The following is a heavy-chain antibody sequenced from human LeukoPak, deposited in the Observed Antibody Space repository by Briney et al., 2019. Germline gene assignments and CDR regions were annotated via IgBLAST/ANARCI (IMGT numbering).Heavy chain of an antibody. CDR2: IFPSGGEI. V-gene: IGHV3-23*01. CDR3: ATYRQVLLPFES. Sequence: GGSLRLSCAASGFTFSNYWMSWVRQAPGKGLEWVSSIFPSGGEIHYADSVRGRFTISRDNSKSTLSLQMNSLRAEDTAIYYCATYRQVLLPFESWGQGTLVTVSS. D-gene: IGHD2-8*02. J-gene: IGHJ4*02. CDR1: GFTFSNYW.